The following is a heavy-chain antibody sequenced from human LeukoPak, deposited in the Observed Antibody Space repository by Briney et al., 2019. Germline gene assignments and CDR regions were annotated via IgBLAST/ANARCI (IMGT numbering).Heavy chain of an antibody. CDR2: IYYSGST. V-gene: IGHV4-31*03. Sequence: ASETLSLTCTVSGGSISSGGYYWSWIRQHPGKGLEWIGYIYYSGSTYYNPSLKSRVTISVDTSKNQFSLKLSSVTAADTAVYYCARARGCSGGSCYSPYYYYGMDVWGRGTTVTVSS. CDR3: ARARGCSGGSCYSPYYYYGMDV. CDR1: GGSISSGGYY. D-gene: IGHD2-15*01. J-gene: IGHJ6*02.